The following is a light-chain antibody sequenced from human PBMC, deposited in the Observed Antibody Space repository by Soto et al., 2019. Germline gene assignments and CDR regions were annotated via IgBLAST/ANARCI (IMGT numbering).Light chain of an antibody. J-gene: IGKJ1*01. CDR3: QQYHNWPWT. V-gene: IGKV3-15*01. CDR1: QSVYSN. Sequence: EIVMTQSPATLSVSPGERATLSSRASQSVYSNLAWYKQKPGQAPRLLIFGASTEAAGISARFGGSGSGTEFTLTISSLQSEDFAVYYCQQYHNWPWTFGQGTKVEIK. CDR2: GAS.